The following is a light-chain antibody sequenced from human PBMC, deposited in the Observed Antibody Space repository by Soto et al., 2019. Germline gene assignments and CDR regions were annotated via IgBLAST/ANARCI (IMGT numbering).Light chain of an antibody. CDR3: QHYGSALFT. CDR2: GAS. V-gene: IGKV3-20*01. CDR1: QSFSSSY. J-gene: IGKJ3*01. Sequence: EIVLTQSPGTLSLSPGERATLSCRASQSFSSSYLAWYQQKPCQAPRLLIYGASSRATGIPDRFSGSGSGTDFTLTISSLEPEDFAVYYCQHYGSALFTFGPGTKVDVK.